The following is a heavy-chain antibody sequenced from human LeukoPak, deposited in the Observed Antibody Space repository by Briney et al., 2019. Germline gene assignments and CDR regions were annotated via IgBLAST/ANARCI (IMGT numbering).Heavy chain of an antibody. CDR1: GFTFSSYG. CDR2: IRYDGSNK. J-gene: IGHJ5*02. V-gene: IGHV3-30*02. CDR3: ASSDDYGSGSYSA. Sequence: GGSLRLSCAASGFTFSSYGMHWVRQAPGKGLEWVAFIRYDGSNKYYADSVKGRFTISRDNSKNTLYLQMNSLRAEDTAVYYCASSDDYGSGSYSAWGQGTLVTVSS. D-gene: IGHD3-10*01.